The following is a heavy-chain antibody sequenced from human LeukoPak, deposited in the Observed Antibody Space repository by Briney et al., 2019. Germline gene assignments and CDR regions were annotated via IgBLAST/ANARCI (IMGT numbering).Heavy chain of an antibody. V-gene: IGHV3-53*04. CDR2: IYSDGST. CDR1: GLTVDTNY. J-gene: IGHJ2*01. CDR3: ARSNWYFDL. Sequence: GGSLRLSCAASGLTVDTNYMSWVRQAPGKGLEWVSIIYSDGSTYYADSVKDRFIMSRHNSKNMLNLQMNSLRTEDTAVYYCARSNWYFDLWGRGTLVTVSS.